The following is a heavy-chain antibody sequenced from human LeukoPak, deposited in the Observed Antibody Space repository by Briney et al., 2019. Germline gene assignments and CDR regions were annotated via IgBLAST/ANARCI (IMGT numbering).Heavy chain of an antibody. J-gene: IGHJ4*02. CDR1: GFTVSSSY. CDR2: IYSDGST. CDR3: ARWVVATMFDY. V-gene: IGHV3-66*01. D-gene: IGHD5-12*01. Sequence: GGSLRLSCATSGFTVSSSYLSWVRQAPGKGLEWVSVIYSDGSTYYADSVKGRFTISRDNSKNTLFLQMNSLRAEDTAVYYCARWVVATMFDYWGPGTLVTVSS.